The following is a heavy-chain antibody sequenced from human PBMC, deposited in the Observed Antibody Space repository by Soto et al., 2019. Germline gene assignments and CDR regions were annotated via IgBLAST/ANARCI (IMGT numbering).Heavy chain of an antibody. CDR1: GFTFASYH. CDR2: INASNGDT. J-gene: IGHJ4*02. CDR3: AREGSVGMTQMRFFDY. D-gene: IGHD2-21*02. Sequence: QVQLVQSGAEVKRPGASVKVSCKASGFTFASYHIHWVRQAPGKGLEWMAIINASNGDTAYAQKWRGRVTLTRDTSTTTVYMELSSLTSEDTALFYCAREGSVGMTQMRFFDYWGRGTLVTVSS. V-gene: IGHV1-46*04.